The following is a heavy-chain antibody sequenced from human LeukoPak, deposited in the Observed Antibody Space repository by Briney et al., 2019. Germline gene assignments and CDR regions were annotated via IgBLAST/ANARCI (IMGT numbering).Heavy chain of an antibody. CDR2: MNPNSGNT. V-gene: IGHV1-8*02. CDR1: GYTFNGYY. D-gene: IGHD2-15*01. CDR3: ARGPGGSTYYYYMDV. Sequence: ASVKVSCKASGYTFNGYYIHWVRQAPGQGLEWMGWMNPNSGNTGYAQKFQGRVTMTRNTSISTAYMELSSLRSEDTAVYYCARGPGGSTYYYYMDVWGKGTTVTISS. J-gene: IGHJ6*03.